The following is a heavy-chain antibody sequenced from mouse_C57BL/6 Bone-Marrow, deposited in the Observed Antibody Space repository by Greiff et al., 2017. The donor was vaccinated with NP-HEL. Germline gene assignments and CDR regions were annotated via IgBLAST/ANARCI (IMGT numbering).Heavy chain of an antibody. V-gene: IGHV1-50*01. J-gene: IGHJ4*01. CDR2: IDPSDSCT. CDR1: GYTFTSYW. D-gene: IGHD2-4*01. CDR3: AKCGNDYDLAMDY. Sequence: VKLMESGAELVKPGASVKLSCKASGYTFTSYWMQWVKQRPGHGLEWIGEIDPSDSCTNYNQKFKGKATLTVATSSSTAYMQLSSLRSEDSAVYYCAKCGNDYDLAMDYRGQGTSVTVSS.